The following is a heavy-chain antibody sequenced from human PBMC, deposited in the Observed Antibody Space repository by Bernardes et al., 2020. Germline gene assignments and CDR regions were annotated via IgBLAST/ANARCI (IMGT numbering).Heavy chain of an antibody. V-gene: IGHV1-18*01. CDR2: ISAYNGNT. D-gene: IGHD3-22*01. CDR3: ARDRPLRNYYDSSGVPFDY. Sequence: ASVKVSCMASGYTFTSYGISWVRQAPGQGLEWMGWISAYNGNTNYAQKLQGRVTMTTDTSTSTAYMELRSLRSDDTAVYYCARDRPLRNYYDSSGVPFDYWGQGTLVTVSS. CDR1: GYTFTSYG. J-gene: IGHJ4*02.